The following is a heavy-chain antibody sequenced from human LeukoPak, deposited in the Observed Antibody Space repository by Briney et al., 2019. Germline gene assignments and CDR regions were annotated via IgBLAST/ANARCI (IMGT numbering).Heavy chain of an antibody. Sequence: PGGSLRLSCAASGFTFSSYAMHWVRQAPGKGLEWVAVISYDGSNKYYADSVKGLFTISRDHSKNTLYLQMNSLRAEDTAVYHCVKSAGKDGYRDVFDIWGQGTVVTVSS. CDR1: GFTFSSYA. D-gene: IGHD5-24*01. V-gene: IGHV3-30-3*01. CDR3: VKSAGKDGYRDVFDI. J-gene: IGHJ3*02. CDR2: ISYDGSNK.